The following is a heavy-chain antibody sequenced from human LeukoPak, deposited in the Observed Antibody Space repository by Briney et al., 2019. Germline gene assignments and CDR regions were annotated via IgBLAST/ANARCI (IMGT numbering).Heavy chain of an antibody. CDR1: GFTFSTYG. CDR2: ISYDGSSK. CDR3: ARARSSYGYGDAFDI. Sequence: GGSLRLSCAASGFTFSTYGMHWVRQAPGKGLEWVAVISYDGSSKYYADSVKGRFTISRDNSKNTLYLQMNSLRAEDTAVYYCARARSSYGYGDAFDIWGQGTMVTVSS. V-gene: IGHV3-30*03. J-gene: IGHJ3*02. D-gene: IGHD5-18*01.